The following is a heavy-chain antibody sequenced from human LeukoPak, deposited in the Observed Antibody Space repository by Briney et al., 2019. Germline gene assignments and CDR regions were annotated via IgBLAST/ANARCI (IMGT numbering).Heavy chain of an antibody. Sequence: PSETLSLTCSVAVGPNSTYYWNWIPQTPGKGLEGIGHISNGNTDYNPSLKSRVTISVDTSKNQFPLRLTSVTAADTGVYYCARDKAHSYGRYFDPWGQGALVIVSS. CDR3: ARDKAHSYGRYFDP. D-gene: IGHD5-18*01. CDR2: ISNGNT. V-gene: IGHV4-59*01. CDR1: VGPNSTYY. J-gene: IGHJ5*02.